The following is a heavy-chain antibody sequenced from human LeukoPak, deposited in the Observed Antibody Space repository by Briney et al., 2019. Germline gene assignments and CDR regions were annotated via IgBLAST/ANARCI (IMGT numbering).Heavy chain of an antibody. J-gene: IGHJ4*02. V-gene: IGHV1-18*01. D-gene: IGHD2-15*01. CDR3: ARDSFTAAGVDFDY. CDR1: EYTVTSVG. Sequence: DTVSVTWQTPEYTVTSVGNRCRSQGPRQGHKRMGWNSAYNGNTNYAQKLQGRVTMTTDTSTSTAYMELRSLRSDDTAVYYCARDSFTAAGVDFDYWGQGTLVTVSS. CDR2: NSAYNGNT.